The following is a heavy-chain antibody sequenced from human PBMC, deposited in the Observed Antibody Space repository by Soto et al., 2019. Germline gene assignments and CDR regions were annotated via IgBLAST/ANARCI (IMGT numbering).Heavy chain of an antibody. CDR1: GFTFSSYA. CDR2: ISYDGSNK. J-gene: IGHJ4*02. Sequence: GGSLRLSCAASGFTFSSYAMHWVRQAPGKGLEWVAVISYDGSNKYYADSVKGRFTISRDNSKNTLYLQMNSLRAEDTAVYYCARGQGIVGATIDYWGQGTLVTVSS. CDR3: ARGQGIVGATIDY. D-gene: IGHD1-26*01. V-gene: IGHV3-30-3*01.